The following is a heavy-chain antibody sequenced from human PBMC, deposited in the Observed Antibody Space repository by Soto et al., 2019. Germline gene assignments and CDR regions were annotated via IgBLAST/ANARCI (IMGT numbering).Heavy chain of an antibody. Sequence: AASVKVSCKASGGTFSSYAISWVRQAPGQGLEWMGGIIPIFGTANYAQKFQGRVTITADESTSTAYMELSSLRSEDTAVYYCARKNGGGYSGYDYGGWFDPWGQGTLVTVSS. CDR2: IIPIFGTA. CDR3: ARKNGGGYSGYDYGGWFDP. CDR1: GGTFSSYA. D-gene: IGHD5-12*01. V-gene: IGHV1-69*13. J-gene: IGHJ5*02.